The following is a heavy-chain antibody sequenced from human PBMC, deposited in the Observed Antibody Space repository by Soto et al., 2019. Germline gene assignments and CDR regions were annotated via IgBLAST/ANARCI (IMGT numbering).Heavy chain of an antibody. J-gene: IGHJ4*02. Sequence: GGSLRLSCAASGFTFSSYAMSWVRQAPGKGLEWVSAISGSGGSTYYADSVKGRFTISRDNSKNTLYLQVNSLRAEDTAVYYCATCIAAAGMEDYFDYWGQGTLVTVSS. CDR2: ISGSGGST. CDR3: ATCIAAAGMEDYFDY. V-gene: IGHV3-23*01. D-gene: IGHD6-13*01. CDR1: GFTFSSYA.